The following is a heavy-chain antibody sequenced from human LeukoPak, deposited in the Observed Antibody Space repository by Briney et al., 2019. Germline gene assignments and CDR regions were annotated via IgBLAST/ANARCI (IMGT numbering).Heavy chain of an antibody. CDR1: GFTFSSYG. CDR3: ALTPYYDSTPYYFDY. CDR2: ISYDGSNK. D-gene: IGHD3-22*01. V-gene: IGHV3-30*03. Sequence: PGGSLRLSCAASGFTFSSYGMHWVRQAPGKGLEWVAVISYDGSNKYYADSVKGRFTISRDNSKNTLYLQMSSLRAEDTAVYYCALTPYYDSTPYYFDYWGQGTLVTVSS. J-gene: IGHJ4*02.